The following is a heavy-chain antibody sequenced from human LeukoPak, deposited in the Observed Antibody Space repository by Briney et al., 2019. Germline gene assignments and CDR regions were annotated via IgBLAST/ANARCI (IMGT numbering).Heavy chain of an antibody. J-gene: IGHJ6*03. D-gene: IGHD6-13*01. CDR2: ISSSGSTI. CDR3: AKGAGAYSSSWAYCYMDV. CDR1: GFTFSDYY. Sequence: GGSLRLSCAASGFTFSDYYMSWIRQAPGKGLEWVSYISSSGSTIYYADSVKGRFTIPRDNSKNTLYLQMNSLRAEDTAVYYCAKGAGAYSSSWAYCYMDVWGKGTTVTVSS. V-gene: IGHV3-11*01.